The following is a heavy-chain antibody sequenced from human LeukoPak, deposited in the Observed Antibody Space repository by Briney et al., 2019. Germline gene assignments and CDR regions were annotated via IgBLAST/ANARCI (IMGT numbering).Heavy chain of an antibody. CDR2: TSGSAGST. J-gene: IGHJ4*02. CDR1: GFTFSSYA. Sequence: PGGSLRLSCAAPGFTFSSYAMSWVRQAPGKGLEWVSTTSGSAGSTYYADSVKGRFTISRDNSKNTLYLQMNSLRAEDTAVYYCAKLVGAKPFDYWGQGTLVTVSS. D-gene: IGHD1-26*01. CDR3: AKLVGAKPFDY. V-gene: IGHV3-23*01.